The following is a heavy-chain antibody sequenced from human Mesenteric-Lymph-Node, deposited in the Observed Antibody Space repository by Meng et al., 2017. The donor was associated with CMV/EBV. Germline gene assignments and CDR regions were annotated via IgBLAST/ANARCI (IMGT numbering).Heavy chain of an antibody. CDR3: ARDTGVDY. Sequence: GESLKISCAASGFTFSNYRMTWVRQAPGKGLEWVANINQDGSEKCYVDSVKGRFTISRDNAKNSLYLQMSSLGAEDTAVYYCARDTGVDYWGQGTLVTVSS. CDR2: INQDGSEK. D-gene: IGHD1-14*01. V-gene: IGHV3-7*01. CDR1: GFTFSNYR. J-gene: IGHJ4*02.